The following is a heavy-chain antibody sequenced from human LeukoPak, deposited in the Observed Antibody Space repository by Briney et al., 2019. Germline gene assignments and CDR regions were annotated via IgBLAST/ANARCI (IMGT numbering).Heavy chain of an antibody. Sequence: SETLSLTCTISGDSINNYNWNWIRQPAGKGLEWIGRIYVTGNTNYNPSLKSRVAMSVDTSKNHFALRLTSVTAADTAVYYCARAFTIFGAGGFDVCGQGTFVTVSS. CDR3: ARAFTIFGAGGFDV. V-gene: IGHV4-4*07. CDR1: GDSINNYN. CDR2: IYVTGNT. J-gene: IGHJ3*01. D-gene: IGHD3-3*01.